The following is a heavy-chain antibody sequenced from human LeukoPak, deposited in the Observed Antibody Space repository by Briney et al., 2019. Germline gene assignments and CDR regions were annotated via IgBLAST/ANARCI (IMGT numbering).Heavy chain of an antibody. CDR1: GGTFSSYA. CDR3: AVGRGNFDY. D-gene: IGHD1-26*01. Sequence: SVKVSCKASGGTFSSYAISWVRQAPGQGLEWMGRIIPILGIANYAQKFQGRVTMTRDTSISTAYMELSRLRSDDTAVYYCAVGRGNFDYWGQGTLVTVSS. J-gene: IGHJ4*02. CDR2: IIPILGIA. V-gene: IGHV1-69*04.